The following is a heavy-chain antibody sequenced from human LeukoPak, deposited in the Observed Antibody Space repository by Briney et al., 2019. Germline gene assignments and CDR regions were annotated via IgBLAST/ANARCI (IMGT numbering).Heavy chain of an antibody. CDR2: ISSSGSTI. CDR1: GFTFSSYE. V-gene: IGHV3-48*03. J-gene: IGHJ4*02. Sequence: GGSLRLSCAASGFTFSSYEMNWVRQAPGKGLEWVSYISSSGSTIYYADSVKGRFTISRDNAKNSLYLQMNSLRAEDTAVYYCASGYGSGSYLESRDYWGQGTLVTVSS. CDR3: ASGYGSGSYLESRDY. D-gene: IGHD3-10*01.